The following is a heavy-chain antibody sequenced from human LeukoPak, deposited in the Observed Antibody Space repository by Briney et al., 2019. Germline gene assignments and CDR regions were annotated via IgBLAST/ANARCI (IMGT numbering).Heavy chain of an antibody. CDR1: GFAFSVQA. Sequence: GGSLRLSCAASGFAFSVQAMGWVRQAPGKGLEWVSVISDSGTITYYADSVKGRFTISRDNSKNTLFLQMNSLRAEDTAVYYCAKDARRTSGWYFFDYWCQGTLVTVSS. J-gene: IGHJ4*02. D-gene: IGHD6-19*01. CDR2: ISDSGTIT. V-gene: IGHV3-23*01. CDR3: AKDARRTSGWYFFDY.